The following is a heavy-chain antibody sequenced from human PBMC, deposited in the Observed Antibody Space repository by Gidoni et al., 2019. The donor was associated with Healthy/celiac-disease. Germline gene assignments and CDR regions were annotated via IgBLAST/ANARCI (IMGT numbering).Heavy chain of an antibody. CDR1: GGTFSSYA. Sequence: QVQLVQSGAEVKKPGSSVKVSCKASGGTFSSYAISWVRQAPGQGLEWMGRLIPILGIANYAQKFQGRVTITADKSTSTAYMELSSLRSEDTAVYYCARTYYYDSSGYCWFDPWGQGTLVTVSS. D-gene: IGHD3-22*01. J-gene: IGHJ5*02. CDR2: LIPILGIA. V-gene: IGHV1-69*04. CDR3: ARTYYYDSSGYCWFDP.